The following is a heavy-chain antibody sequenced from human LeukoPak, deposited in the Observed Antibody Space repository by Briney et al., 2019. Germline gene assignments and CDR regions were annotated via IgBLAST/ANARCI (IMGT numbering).Heavy chain of an antibody. CDR3: ARHILYDSRDYYYDDY. CDR1: GGSLSSRSYY. D-gene: IGHD3-22*01. J-gene: IGHJ4*02. Sequence: PSQTLSLTCTVSGGSLSSRSYYWGWIPAPPGKGLERIGSIYYSGSTYYHPSLKSRVTISVDTSKNQFSLKLSSVTAADTAVYYCARHILYDSRDYYYDDYWGQGTLVTVSS. V-gene: IGHV4-39*01. CDR2: IYYSGST.